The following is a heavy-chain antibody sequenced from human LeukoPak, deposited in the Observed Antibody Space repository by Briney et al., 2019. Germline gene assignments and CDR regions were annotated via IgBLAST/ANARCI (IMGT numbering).Heavy chain of an antibody. J-gene: IGHJ6*02. D-gene: IGHD3-10*01. CDR1: GFTFSSYV. CDR3: ARDGMGIWFGELLDYYYGMDV. V-gene: IGHV3-23*01. CDR2: ISGSGGST. Sequence: PGGSLRLSCAASGFTFSSYVMSWVRQAPGKGLEWVSAISGSGGSTYYADSVKGRFTISRDNAKNSLYLQMNSLRAEDTAVYYCARDGMGIWFGELLDYYYGMDVWGQGTTVTVSS.